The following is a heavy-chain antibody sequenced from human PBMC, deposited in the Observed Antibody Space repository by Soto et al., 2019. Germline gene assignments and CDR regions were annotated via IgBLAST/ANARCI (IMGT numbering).Heavy chain of an antibody. CDR2: ISSSGSTI. CDR1: GFTFSDYY. J-gene: IGHJ6*03. Sequence: GGSLRLSCAASGFTFSDYYMSWIRQAPGKGLEWVSYISSSGSTIYYADSVKGRFTISRDNAKNSLYLQMNSLRAEDTAVYYCARVLYDFWAVLMDVWGKGTTVTVSS. V-gene: IGHV3-11*01. D-gene: IGHD3-3*01. CDR3: ARVLYDFWAVLMDV.